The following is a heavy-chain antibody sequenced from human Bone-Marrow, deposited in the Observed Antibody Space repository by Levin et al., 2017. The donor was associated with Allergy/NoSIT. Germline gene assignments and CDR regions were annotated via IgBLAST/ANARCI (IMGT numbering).Heavy chain of an antibody. Sequence: PGGSLRLSCAASGFAFGSYAMTWVRQAPGKGLEWVSVISGSGGSTDYADAVKGRFTISRDNSKNTLYLQMNSLRADDTAVFYCAKDLRGSKYYFDSWGQGTLVTVSS. CDR2: ISGSGGST. V-gene: IGHV3-23*01. CDR3: AKDLRGSKYYFDS. J-gene: IGHJ4*02. D-gene: IGHD3-10*01. CDR1: GFAFGSYA.